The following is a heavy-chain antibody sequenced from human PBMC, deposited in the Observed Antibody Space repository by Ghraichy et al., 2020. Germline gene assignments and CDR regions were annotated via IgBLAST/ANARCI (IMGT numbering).Heavy chain of an antibody. J-gene: IGHJ3*02. CDR2: IKEDGSEK. CDR1: GFTFRNSW. CDR3: AREEGRYCSVINCYGAFDM. V-gene: IGHV3-7*01. Sequence: GGSLRLSCAASGFTFRNSWMNWVRQAPGKGLEWVANIKEDGSEKFYVESVEGRFIISRDNAKSSLYLQMNSLRVEDTAVYYCAREEGRYCSVINCYGAFDMWGQGTLVTVSS. D-gene: IGHD2-2*01.